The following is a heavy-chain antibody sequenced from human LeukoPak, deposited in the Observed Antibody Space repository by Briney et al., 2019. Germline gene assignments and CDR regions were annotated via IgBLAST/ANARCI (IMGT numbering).Heavy chain of an antibody. CDR2: IHSDGRSS. Sequence: PGGSLRLSCAASGFTFSSYWMHWVRQVPGKGLVWVSHIHSDGRSSSCADSVKGRFTISRDNAKNTLSLQMNSLRADDTAVYYCARGGVGSHDYWGQGTLVTVSS. J-gene: IGHJ4*02. D-gene: IGHD3-10*01. V-gene: IGHV3-74*01. CDR3: ARGGVGSHDY. CDR1: GFTFSSYW.